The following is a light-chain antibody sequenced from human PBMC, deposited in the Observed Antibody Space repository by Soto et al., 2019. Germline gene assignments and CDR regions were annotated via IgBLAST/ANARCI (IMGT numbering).Light chain of an antibody. CDR1: QGIANH. V-gene: IGKV1-27*01. CDR2: AAS. J-gene: IGKJ4*01. Sequence: QMTQSPSSLSASVGDRVNITCRASQGIANHLAWYQQQPGKVPRLLIDAASTLQSGVPSRFSGSGSKREVTLTITNLQPEDVATYYCQKYDGVPLTFGGGTKVDIK. CDR3: QKYDGVPLT.